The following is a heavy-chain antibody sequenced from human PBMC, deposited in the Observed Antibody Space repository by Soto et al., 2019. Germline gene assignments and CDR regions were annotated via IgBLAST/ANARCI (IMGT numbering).Heavy chain of an antibody. CDR1: GGTFSSYA. CDR3: ARGGYRSTWSTLLERSGLAV. D-gene: IGHD6-13*01. CDR2: IVPLFRTT. V-gene: IGHV1-69*06. J-gene: IGHJ6*04. Sequence: QVQLVQSGAEAKKPGSSVKVSCKTSGGTFSSYAINWVRQAPGQGLEGMGGIVPLFRTTNYAQKFQGRVTITADTSAYTAYIELRGLRSGDTAVYYCARGGYRSTWSTLLERSGLAVWGEGTTVTVSS.